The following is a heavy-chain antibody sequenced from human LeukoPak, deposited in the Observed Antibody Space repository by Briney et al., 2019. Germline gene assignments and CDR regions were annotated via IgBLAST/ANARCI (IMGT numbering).Heavy chain of an antibody. J-gene: IGHJ5*02. CDR2: ISPGGGPT. CDR1: GFPFSIYG. Sequence: GGPLRLSCAGSGFPFSIYGMNWVRQAPGKGLEWVSGISPGGGPTYYADSVKGRFTISRDDSKSTLYLQMNSLRAEDTAVYYCARLNNLNWFDPWGQGTLVTVSS. D-gene: IGHD1-20*01. V-gene: IGHV3-23*01. CDR3: ARLNNLNWFDP.